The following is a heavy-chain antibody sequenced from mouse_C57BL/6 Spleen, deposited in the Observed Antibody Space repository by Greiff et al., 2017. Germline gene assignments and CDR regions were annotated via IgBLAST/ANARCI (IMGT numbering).Heavy chain of an antibody. CDR1: GYSITSGYY. CDR3: ARASGFAY. V-gene: IGHV3-6*01. J-gene: IGHJ3*01. Sequence: EVQLQESGPGLVKPSQSLSLTCSVTGYSITSGYYWNWIRQFPGNKLEWMGYISYDGSNNYNPSLKNRISITRDTSKNQFFLKLNSVTTEDTARYYCARASGFAYWGQGTLVTVSA. CDR2: ISYDGSN.